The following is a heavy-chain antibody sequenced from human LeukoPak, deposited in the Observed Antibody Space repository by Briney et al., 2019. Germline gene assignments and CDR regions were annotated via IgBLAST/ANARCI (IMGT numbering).Heavy chain of an antibody. V-gene: IGHV4-4*02. CDR1: GGSISSSNW. CDR3: ARARLEEQWLAPGWFDP. D-gene: IGHD6-19*01. J-gene: IGHJ5*02. Sequence: SETLSLTCAVSGGSISSSNWWSWVRQPPGKGLEWIGEIYHSGSTNYNPSLKSRVTISVDKSKNQFSLKLSSVTAADTAVYYCARARLEEQWLAPGWFDPWGQGTLVTVSS. CDR2: IYHSGST.